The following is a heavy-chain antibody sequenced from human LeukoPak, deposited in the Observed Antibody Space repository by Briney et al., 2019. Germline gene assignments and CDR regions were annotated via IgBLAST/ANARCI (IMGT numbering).Heavy chain of an antibody. J-gene: IGHJ4*02. Sequence: GTSLRLSCAASGFTFTSYGMHWVRQAPGKGLEWVALITYDGYYKYYSDSVKGRFTISSDTSKNTLYLQMDSLRAEDTAVYYCARDLSPVVRASPMGYWGQGTLVTVSS. D-gene: IGHD3-10*01. CDR2: ITYDGYYK. V-gene: IGHV3-30*03. CDR3: ARDLSPVVRASPMGY. CDR1: GFTFTSYG.